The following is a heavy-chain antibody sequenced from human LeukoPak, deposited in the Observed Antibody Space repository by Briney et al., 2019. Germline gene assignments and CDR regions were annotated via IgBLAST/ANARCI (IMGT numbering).Heavy chain of an antibody. CDR2: LSGSGSST. V-gene: IGHV3-23*01. CDR1: GFTFSNYA. CDR3: AKDKGSGSHVNYCMDV. Sequence: QSGGSLRLSCAASGFTFSNYAMSWVRQAPGKGLEWVSTLSGSGSSTWYTDSVKGRFAISRDNSKNTLYLQMNSLRAEDTAVYYCAKDKGSGSHVNYCMDVWGKGTTVTVS. J-gene: IGHJ6*03. D-gene: IGHD3-10*01.